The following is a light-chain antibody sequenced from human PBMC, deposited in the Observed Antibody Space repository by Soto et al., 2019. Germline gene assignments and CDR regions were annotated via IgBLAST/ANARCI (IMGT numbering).Light chain of an antibody. J-gene: IGKJ1*01. CDR2: DAS. CDR1: QSVSSNY. CDR3: QQYSSSRT. Sequence: EIVLTQSPGTLSLSPGERSTLSCGASQSVSSNYLACYQQKPGHAPRLLMYDASSRATGIPDRLSGSGSGTDFTLTISRLEPEDFAVYYCQQYSSSRTFGQGTKVDIK. V-gene: IGKV3-20*01.